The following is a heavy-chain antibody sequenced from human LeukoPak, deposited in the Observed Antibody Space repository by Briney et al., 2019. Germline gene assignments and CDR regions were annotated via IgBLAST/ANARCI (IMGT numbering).Heavy chain of an antibody. V-gene: IGHV1-46*01. D-gene: IGHD3-10*01. CDR1: GYTLTIYR. CDR2: INPSGGST. Sequence: ASVKVSCKASGYTLTIYRIHWVRQAPGQGLEWMGIINPSGGSTTYPQKFQGRVTMTRDTSTSTVYMELSRLTSEDTAVYYCARDSLPHYYTSGSQNPADYWGQGTLVTVSS. J-gene: IGHJ4*02. CDR3: ARDSLPHYYTSGSQNPADY.